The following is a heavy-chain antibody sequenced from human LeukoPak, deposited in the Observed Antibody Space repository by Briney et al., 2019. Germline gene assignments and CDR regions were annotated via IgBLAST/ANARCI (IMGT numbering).Heavy chain of an antibody. CDR1: GFTFSSYA. Sequence: GGSLRLSCAASGFTFSSYAMHWVRQAPGKGLEWVAVISYDGSNKYYADSVKGRFTISRDNSKNTLYLQMNSLRAEDTAVYYCARAVGTTWAKNGYYYYMDVWGKGTTVTVSS. CDR3: ARAVGTTWAKNGYYYYMDV. CDR2: ISYDGSNK. D-gene: IGHD1-1*01. V-gene: IGHV3-30-3*01. J-gene: IGHJ6*03.